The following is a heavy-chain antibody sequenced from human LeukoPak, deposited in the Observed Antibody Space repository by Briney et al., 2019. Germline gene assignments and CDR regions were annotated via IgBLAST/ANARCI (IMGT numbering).Heavy chain of an antibody. CDR2: INPSGGST. D-gene: IGHD2-15*01. J-gene: IGHJ4*02. CDR1: GYTFTSYY. CDR3: ARDYLKVVVAGAAPSAGHMDY. Sequence: ASVKVSCKASGYTFTSYYMHWVRQAPGQGLEWMGIINPSGGSTSYAQKFQGRVTMTRDTSTSTVYMELSSLRSEDMAVYYCARDYLKVVVAGAAPSAGHMDYWGQGTLVTVSS. V-gene: IGHV1-46*01.